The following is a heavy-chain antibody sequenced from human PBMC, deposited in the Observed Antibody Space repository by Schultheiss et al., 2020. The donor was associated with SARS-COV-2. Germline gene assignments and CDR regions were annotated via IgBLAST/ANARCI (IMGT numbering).Heavy chain of an antibody. J-gene: IGHJ4*02. D-gene: IGHD3-22*01. CDR1: GDSVSSGDFY. CDR3: ARGFHYDSSGGFDY. Sequence: SETLSLTCTVSGDSVSSGDFYCSWIRQPPGKGLEWIGYTYYSGDTHYNPSLKSRATISVDTAKNQFSLQLSSVTAADTAVYYCARGFHYDSSGGFDYWGQGTLVTVSS. V-gene: IGHV4-30-4*01. CDR2: TYYSGDT.